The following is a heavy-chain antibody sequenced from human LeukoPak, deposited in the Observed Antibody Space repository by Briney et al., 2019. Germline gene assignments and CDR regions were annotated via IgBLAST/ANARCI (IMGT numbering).Heavy chain of an antibody. J-gene: IGHJ4*02. V-gene: IGHV3-11*04. D-gene: IGHD2-21*01. CDR3: ASQFVCGGDCPLDY. CDR1: GFTFSDYY. CDR2: ISSSGSTI. Sequence: GGSLRLSCAASGFTFSDYYMSWLRQAPGKGLEWVSYISSSGSTIYYADSVKGRFTISRDNAKNSLYLQMNSLRAEDTAVYYCASQFVCGGDCPLDYWGQGTLVTVSS.